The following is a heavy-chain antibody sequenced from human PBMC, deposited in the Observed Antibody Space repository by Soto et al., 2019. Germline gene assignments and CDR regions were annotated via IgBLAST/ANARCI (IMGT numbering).Heavy chain of an antibody. CDR3: ARAGRATRKYYYYYYMDV. CDR1: GGTVTSYG. Sequence: ASVKVSCEAPGGTVTSYGINSVRQATGQRLEWMGWMNPNSGNTGYAQKFQGRVTMTRNTSISTAYMELSSLRSEDTAVYYCARAGRATRKYYYYYYMDVWGKGTTVTVS. CDR2: MNPNSGNT. D-gene: IGHD2-15*01. J-gene: IGHJ6*03. V-gene: IGHV1-8*01.